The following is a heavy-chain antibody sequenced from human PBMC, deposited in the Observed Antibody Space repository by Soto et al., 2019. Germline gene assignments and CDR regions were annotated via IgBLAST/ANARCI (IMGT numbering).Heavy chain of an antibody. CDR2: IKRKSDGETT. V-gene: IGHV3-15*01. J-gene: IGHJ3*02. CDR1: GFTFSNSY. Sequence: EVQLVESGGGLVKPGGSLRLSCAASGFTFSNSYMTWGRQTPGKGPEWLGRIKRKSDGETTDYAVPVKGRFTISRDDAKSTVYLQMNSLKTEDTAMYYCGTGSAFDIWGQGTMVTVSS. CDR3: GTGSAFDI. D-gene: IGHD7-27*01.